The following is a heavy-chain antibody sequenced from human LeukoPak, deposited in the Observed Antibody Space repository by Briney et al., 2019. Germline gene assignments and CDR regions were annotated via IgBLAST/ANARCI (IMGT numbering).Heavy chain of an antibody. CDR1: GFTFSSYA. D-gene: IGHD3-10*01. V-gene: IGHV3-23*01. Sequence: GGSLRLSCAASGFTFSSYAMTWVRQAPGKGLEWVSAISGRGESTNYADSVKGRFTISRDNSKNTLYLQINSLKTDDTAVYYCTYYGSGAIRFWSQGTLVTVSS. CDR2: ISGRGEST. CDR3: TYYGSGAIRF. J-gene: IGHJ4*02.